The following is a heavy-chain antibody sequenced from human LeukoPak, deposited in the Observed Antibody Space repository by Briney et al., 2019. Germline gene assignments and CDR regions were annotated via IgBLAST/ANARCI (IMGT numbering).Heavy chain of an antibody. CDR1: GYTFTSYY. J-gene: IGHJ4*02. V-gene: IGHV1-46*01. CDR2: INPSGGST. Sequence: ASVKVSCKASGYTFTSYYMHWVRQAPGQGLEWMGIINPSGGSTSYAQKFQGRVTMTRDTSTSTVYMELSSLRSEDTAVYYCARDWPSEEAAGTGVDYWGQGTLVTVSS. D-gene: IGHD6-13*01. CDR3: ARDWPSEEAAGTGVDY.